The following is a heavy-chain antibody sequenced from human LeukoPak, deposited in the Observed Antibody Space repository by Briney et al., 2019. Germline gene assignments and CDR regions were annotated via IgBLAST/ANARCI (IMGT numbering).Heavy chain of an antibody. Sequence: GGFLRLSCTGSGFTFGEYAMSWFRQAPGRGLEWVGLITNKASGGAIHYAASVRGRFTISRDDSKTIAYLHMNSLLPEDTGVYYCTRGDLNVWGLGTLVTVSS. CDR2: ITNKASGGAI. CDR1: GFTFGEYA. J-gene: IGHJ4*02. CDR3: TRGDLNV. V-gene: IGHV3-49*03. D-gene: IGHD1-1*01.